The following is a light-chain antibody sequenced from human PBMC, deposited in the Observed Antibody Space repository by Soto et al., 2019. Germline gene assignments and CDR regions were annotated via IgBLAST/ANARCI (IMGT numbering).Light chain of an antibody. Sequence: EIVLSQSPATLSLSPGERATLSCRASQSISNYLAWYQQKPGQAPRLLIYDASNRATGIPARFSGSGSGTDFTLTISSLEPEDFAIYYCQQRSNWPPITVGQGTRLEIK. CDR1: QSISNY. CDR2: DAS. CDR3: QQRSNWPPIT. J-gene: IGKJ5*01. V-gene: IGKV3-11*01.